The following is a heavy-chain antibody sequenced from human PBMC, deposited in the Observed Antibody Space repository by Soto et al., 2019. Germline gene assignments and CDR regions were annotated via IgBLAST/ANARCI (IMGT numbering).Heavy chain of an antibody. J-gene: IGHJ4*02. CDR3: ARDRQCAL. CDR2: INPSSGYT. V-gene: IGHV1-46*01. CDR1: GYTFTTHW. Sequence: ASVKVSCKASGYTFTTHWMHWVRQAPGQGLEWMAVINPSSGYTIYAQNFQGRVTVTRDTSTNMVYMELSSLRSEDTAVYYCARDRQCALWGQGTLVTVSS.